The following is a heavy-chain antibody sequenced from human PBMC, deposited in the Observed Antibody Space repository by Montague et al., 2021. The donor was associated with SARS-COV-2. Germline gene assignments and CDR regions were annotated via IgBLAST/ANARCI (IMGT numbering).Heavy chain of an antibody. CDR1: GGSFSPYY. CDR3: ARFRIWNHLYGMYA. CDR2: VSHTGST. J-gene: IGHJ6*02. D-gene: IGHD2-15*01. V-gene: IGHV4-59*12. Sequence: SETLSLTCSVSGGSFSPYYWTWIRQTPGKGLEWIGNVSHTGSTNYNPSLQSRVSMFVYSSKTQFSLELSSVTAAATAIYFCARFRIWNHLYGMYAWGQGTTVIVSS.